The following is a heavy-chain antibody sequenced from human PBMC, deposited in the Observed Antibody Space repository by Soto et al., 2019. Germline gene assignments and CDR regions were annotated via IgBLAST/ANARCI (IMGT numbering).Heavy chain of an antibody. CDR3: ARVRPFSVAARPQLTDYYYGMDV. CDR2: IWYDGSNK. CDR1: GFTFSSYG. J-gene: IGHJ6*02. Sequence: GGSLRLSCAASGFTFSSYGVHWVRQAPGKGLEWVAVIWYDGSNKYYADSVKGRFTISRDNSKNTLYLQMNSLRAEDTAVYCCARVRPFSVAARPQLTDYYYGMDVWGQGTTVTVSS. V-gene: IGHV3-33*01. D-gene: IGHD6-6*01.